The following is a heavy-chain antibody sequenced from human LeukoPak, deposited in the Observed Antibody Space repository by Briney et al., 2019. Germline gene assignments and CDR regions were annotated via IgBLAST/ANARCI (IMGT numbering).Heavy chain of an antibody. CDR2: ISYDGSNK. CDR3: ARGFLSDYGDSYDAFDI. J-gene: IGHJ3*02. Sequence: GGSLRLSCAASGFTFSSYSMNWVRQAPGKGLEWVAVISYDGSNKYYADSVKGRFTISRDNSKNTLYLQMNSLRAEDTAVYYCARGFLSDYGDSYDAFDIWGQGTMVTVSS. D-gene: IGHD4-17*01. CDR1: GFTFSSYS. V-gene: IGHV3-30*03.